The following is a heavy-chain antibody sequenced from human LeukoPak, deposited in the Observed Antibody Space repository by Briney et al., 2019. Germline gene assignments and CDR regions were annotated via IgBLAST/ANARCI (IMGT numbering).Heavy chain of an antibody. CDR3: TRSGSSGWYPGFDY. Sequence: PGRSLRLSCTTSGFTFDDYAMSWVRQAPGKGLEWVGFFRSKPYGGTTEYAASVKGRFTISRDDSKSIAYLQMNSLKSEDTAAYYCTRSGSSGWYPGFDYWGQGTLVTVSS. J-gene: IGHJ4*02. CDR1: GFTFDDYA. D-gene: IGHD6-19*01. V-gene: IGHV3-49*04. CDR2: FRSKPYGGTT.